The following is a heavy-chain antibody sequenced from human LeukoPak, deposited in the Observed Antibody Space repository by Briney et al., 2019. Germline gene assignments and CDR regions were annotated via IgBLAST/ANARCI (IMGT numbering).Heavy chain of an antibody. CDR2: IYAGDSDT. J-gene: IGHJ4*02. V-gene: IGHV5-51*01. CDR1: GYRFTSYW. CDR3: TRHETNPWSADY. D-gene: IGHD1-14*01. Sequence: ESLKISCKGSGYRFTSYWIGWVRQMPGKGLEWMGIIYAGDSDTRYSPSFQGQVTISVDKSTSTAYLQWRSLRASDTAMYYCTRHETNPWSADYWGQGTLVTVSS.